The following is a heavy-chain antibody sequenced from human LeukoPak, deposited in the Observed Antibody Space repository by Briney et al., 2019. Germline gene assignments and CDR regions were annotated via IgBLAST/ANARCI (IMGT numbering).Heavy chain of an antibody. CDR2: INNNGDDT. CDR1: GFTFSHYS. Sequence: GGSLRLSCAASGFTFSHYSMHWVRQAPGKGLEYVSAINNNGDDTYYTNSVKGRFTISRDNSKDTLYLQMGSLRAEDMAVYYCAKDLSQYDSSGYRYFDYWGQGSLVTVSS. J-gene: IGHJ4*02. D-gene: IGHD3-22*01. CDR3: AKDLSQYDSSGYRYFDY. V-gene: IGHV3-64*01.